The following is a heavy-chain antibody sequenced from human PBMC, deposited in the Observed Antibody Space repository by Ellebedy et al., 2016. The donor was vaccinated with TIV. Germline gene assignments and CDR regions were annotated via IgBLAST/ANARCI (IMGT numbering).Heavy chain of an antibody. CDR2: IYPSGGST. CDR1: GYAFTSYY. J-gene: IGHJ4*02. D-gene: IGHD3-22*01. Sequence: AASVKVSCKASGYAFTSYYMHWVRQAPGQGLEWMGIIYPSGGSTSYAQKFQGRVDMTRDTSTNTVFMELSSLRSEDTGVYYCAREVNYYDGSGYSALDYWGQGTLVTVSS. V-gene: IGHV1-46*01. CDR3: AREVNYYDGSGYSALDY.